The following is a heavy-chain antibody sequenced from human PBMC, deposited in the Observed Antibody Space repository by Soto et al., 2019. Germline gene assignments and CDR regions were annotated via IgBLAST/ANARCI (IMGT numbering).Heavy chain of an antibody. CDR1: GFTFSEYS. Sequence: GGSLRLSCSASGFTFSEYSMHWVRQAPGKGLQYVSTISSDGDITYYADSVKGRFTISKDNSKNTLYLQMNSLRPEDTAVYYCVKVSTFYDILTGYYSTNFFDPWGQGTLVTVSS. J-gene: IGHJ5*02. V-gene: IGHV3-64D*06. D-gene: IGHD3-9*01. CDR2: ISSDGDIT. CDR3: VKVSTFYDILTGYYSTNFFDP.